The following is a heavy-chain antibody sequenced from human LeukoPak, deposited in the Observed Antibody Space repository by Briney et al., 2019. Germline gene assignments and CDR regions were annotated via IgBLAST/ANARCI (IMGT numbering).Heavy chain of an antibody. Sequence: PGGSLRLSCAASGFTFSSYAMSWVRQAPGKGLEWVSAISGSGGSTYYADSVKGRFTISRDNFKNTLYLQMNSLRAEDTAVYYCAKGEGDIVVVVAASPFDYWGQGTLVTVSS. CDR2: ISGSGGST. J-gene: IGHJ4*02. CDR3: AKGEGDIVVVVAASPFDY. D-gene: IGHD2-15*01. CDR1: GFTFSSYA. V-gene: IGHV3-23*01.